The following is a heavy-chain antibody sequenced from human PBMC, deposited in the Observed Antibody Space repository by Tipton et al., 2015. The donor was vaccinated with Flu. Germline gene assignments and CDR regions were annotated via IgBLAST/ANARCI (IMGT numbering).Heavy chain of an antibody. CDR1: GGSVSSGSYY. J-gene: IGHJ3*02. V-gene: IGHV4-61*01. D-gene: IGHD1-26*01. CDR3: ARDPLVGATSRRTAYAFDI. CDR2: IYYSGST. Sequence: TLSLTCTVSGGSVSSGSYYWSWIRQPPGKGLEWIGYIYYSGSTNYNPSLKSRVTMSVDTSKNQFSLKLSSVTAADTAVYYCARDPLVGATSRRTAYAFDIWGQGTMVTVSS.